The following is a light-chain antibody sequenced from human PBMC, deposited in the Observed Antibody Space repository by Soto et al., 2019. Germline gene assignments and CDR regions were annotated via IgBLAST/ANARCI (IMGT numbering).Light chain of an antibody. CDR3: QQCNNWPLT. Sequence: EIVMMQSPATLSVSPGERVTLSCRASQSVSNNLAWFQQKPGQAPRLLIYGASTRATGIPARFSGSGSGTEFTLTISSLQTEDFAVYYCQQCNNWPLTFGQGTKVEIK. CDR1: QSVSNN. CDR2: GAS. V-gene: IGKV3-15*01. J-gene: IGKJ1*01.